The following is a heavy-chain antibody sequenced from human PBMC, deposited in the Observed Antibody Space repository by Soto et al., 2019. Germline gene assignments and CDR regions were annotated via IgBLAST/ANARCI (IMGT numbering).Heavy chain of an antibody. CDR2: INSDGSSP. CDR1: GFTFSSYW. V-gene: IGHV3-74*01. Sequence: GGSLRLSCAASGFTFSSYWMHWVRQAPGKGLVWVSRINSDGSSPSYADSVKGRFTISRDNAKNTLYLQMNSLRAEDTAVYYCAIDSDIVGRGDFDYWGQGTLVTVSS. J-gene: IGHJ4*02. CDR3: AIDSDIVGRGDFDY. D-gene: IGHD2-15*01.